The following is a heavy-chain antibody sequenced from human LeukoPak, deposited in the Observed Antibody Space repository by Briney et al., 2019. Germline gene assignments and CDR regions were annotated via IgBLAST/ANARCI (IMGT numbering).Heavy chain of an antibody. CDR3: AREGSHLPVEVDHYFDY. D-gene: IGHD3-10*01. CDR1: GFTFSSFG. J-gene: IGHJ4*02. Sequence: GGSLRLSCAASGFTFSSFGMHWVRQAPGKGLEWVAVIWYDGSSKYYADSVKGRFTISRDNSKNTLYLQMNSLRAEDTAVYYCAREGSHLPVEVDHYFDYWGQGTLVTVSS. CDR2: IWYDGSSK. V-gene: IGHV3-33*01.